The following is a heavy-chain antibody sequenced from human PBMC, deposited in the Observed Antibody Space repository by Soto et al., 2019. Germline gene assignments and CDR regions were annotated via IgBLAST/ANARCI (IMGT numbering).Heavy chain of an antibody. D-gene: IGHD6-19*01. CDR1: GFTFSDYY. V-gene: IGHV3-11*01. CDR3: ARARLYWGSSDYGMDV. J-gene: IGHJ6*02. Sequence: PGGSLRLSCAASGFTFSDYYMSWIRQAPGKGLEWVSYISSSGSTIYYADSVKGRFTISRDNAKNSLYLQMNSLRAEDTAVYYCARARLYWGSSDYGMDVWGQGTTVTVSS. CDR2: ISSSGSTI.